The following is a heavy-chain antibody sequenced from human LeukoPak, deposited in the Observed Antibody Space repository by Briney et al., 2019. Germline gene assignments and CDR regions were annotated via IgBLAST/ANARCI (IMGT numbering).Heavy chain of an antibody. D-gene: IGHD1-26*01. CDR1: GGSFSGYY. J-gene: IGHJ4*02. V-gene: IGHV4-34*01. CDR2: INHSGST. CDR3: ARVSIVGADY. Sequence: SETLSLTCAVYGGSFSGYYWSWIRQPPGKGLEWIGEINHSGSTNYNPSLKSRVTISVDTSKNQFSLKLSSVTAADTAVYYRARVSIVGADYWGQGTLVTVSS.